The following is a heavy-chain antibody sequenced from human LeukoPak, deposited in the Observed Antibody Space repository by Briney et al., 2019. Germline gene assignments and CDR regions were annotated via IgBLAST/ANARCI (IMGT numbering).Heavy chain of an antibody. CDR3: ARGDYYDFWSASYYFDY. D-gene: IGHD3-3*01. Sequence: ASVKVSCKASGYTFTGYYMHWVRQAPGQGLEWMGWINPNSGGTNYAQKFQGRVTMTRDTSISTAYMELSRLRSDDTAVYYCARGDYYDFWSASYYFDYWGQGTLVTVSS. CDR2: INPNSGGT. V-gene: IGHV1-2*02. CDR1: GYTFTGYY. J-gene: IGHJ4*02.